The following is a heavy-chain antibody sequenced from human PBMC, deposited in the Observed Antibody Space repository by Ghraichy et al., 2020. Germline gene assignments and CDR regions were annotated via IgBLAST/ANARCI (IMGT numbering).Heavy chain of an antibody. D-gene: IGHD4-17*01. J-gene: IGHJ5*02. V-gene: IGHV3-23*01. CDR3: AKVEMGATVTTGWFDP. CDR2: ISGSGGST. Sequence: GGSLRLSCAASGFTFSSYAMSWVRQAPGKGLEWVSAISGSGGSTYYADSVKGRFTISRDNSKNTLYLQMNSLRAEDTAVYYCAKVEMGATVTTGWFDPWGQGTLVTVSS. CDR1: GFTFSSYA.